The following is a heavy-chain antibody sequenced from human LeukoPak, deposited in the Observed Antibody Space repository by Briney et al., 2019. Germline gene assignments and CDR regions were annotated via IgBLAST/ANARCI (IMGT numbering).Heavy chain of an antibody. CDR3: AIEKGIAVAGIFDY. V-gene: IGHV1-18*01. J-gene: IGHJ4*02. CDR2: ISAYNGNT. Sequence: GASVKVSCKASGYTFTSYGISWVRQAPGQGLEGMGWISAYNGNTNYAQKLQGRVTMTTDTSTSTTYMELRSLRSDDTAVYYCAIEKGIAVAGIFDYWGQGTLVTVSS. CDR1: GYTFTSYG. D-gene: IGHD6-19*01.